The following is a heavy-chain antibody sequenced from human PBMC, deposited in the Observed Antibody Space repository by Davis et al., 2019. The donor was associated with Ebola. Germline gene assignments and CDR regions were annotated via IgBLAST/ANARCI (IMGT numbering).Heavy chain of an antibody. CDR1: GYSFTSYW. Sequence: GESLKISCKGSGYSFTSYWIGWVRQMPGKGLEWMGIIYPGDSDTRSSPSFQGQVTISADKSISTAYLQWSSLKASDTAMYYCARRLVNYDFWSGFDAFDIWGQGTMVTVSS. CDR2: IYPGDSDT. CDR3: ARRLVNYDFWSGFDAFDI. D-gene: IGHD3-3*01. J-gene: IGHJ3*02. V-gene: IGHV5-51*01.